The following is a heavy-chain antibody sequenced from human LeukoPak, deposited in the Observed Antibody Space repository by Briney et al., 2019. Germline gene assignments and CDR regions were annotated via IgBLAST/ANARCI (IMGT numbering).Heavy chain of an antibody. CDR1: GYTFTGYY. D-gene: IGHD6-6*01. J-gene: IGHJ5*02. Sequence: ASVKVSCKASGYTFTGYYMHWVRQAPGQGLEWMGWINPNSGGTNYAQKLQGRVTMTTDTSTSTAYMELRSLRSDDTAVYYCARDYVSHSSSSQYNWFDPWGQGTLVTVSS. CDR2: INPNSGGT. V-gene: IGHV1-2*02. CDR3: ARDYVSHSSSSQYNWFDP.